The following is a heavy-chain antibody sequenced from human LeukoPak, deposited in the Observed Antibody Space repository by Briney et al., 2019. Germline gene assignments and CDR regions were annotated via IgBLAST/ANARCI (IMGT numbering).Heavy chain of an antibody. D-gene: IGHD3-10*01. Sequence: PSETLSLTYAVYGGSFSGYYWSWIRQPPGKGLEWIGEINHSGSTNYNPSLKSRVTISLDTSRNQFSLNLNSVTAADTAVYYCAKSNGYGLVDIWGQGTMVTVSS. J-gene: IGHJ3*02. CDR1: GGSFSGYY. V-gene: IGHV4-34*01. CDR2: INHSGST. CDR3: AKSNGYGLVDI.